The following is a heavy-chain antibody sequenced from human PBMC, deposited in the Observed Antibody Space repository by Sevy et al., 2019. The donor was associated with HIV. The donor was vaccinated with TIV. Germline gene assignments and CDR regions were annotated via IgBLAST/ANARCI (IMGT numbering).Heavy chain of an antibody. Sequence: GGSLRLSCAASGFTFSSYSMNWVRQAPWKGLEWVSYISSRTSTIFYADSVKGRFTISRDNAKNSLYLQMNSLRAEDTAVYYCARSYCSSTSCYYYYGMDVWGQGTTVTVSS. CDR3: ARSYCSSTSCYYYYGMDV. CDR1: GFTFSSYS. V-gene: IGHV3-48*01. D-gene: IGHD2-2*01. CDR2: ISSRTSTI. J-gene: IGHJ6*02.